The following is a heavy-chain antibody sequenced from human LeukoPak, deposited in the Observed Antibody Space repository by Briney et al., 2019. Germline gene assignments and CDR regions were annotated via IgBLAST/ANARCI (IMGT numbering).Heavy chain of an antibody. D-gene: IGHD3-16*01. V-gene: IGHV1-69*01. Sequence: SVKVSCKASGGTFSSYAISWVRQAPGQGLEWMGGIIPIFGTANYAQKFQGRVTITADESTSTAYMELSSLRSEDTAVYYCVREGVGELSFDYWGQGTLVTVSS. CDR3: VREGVGELSFDY. CDR2: IIPIFGTA. CDR1: GGTFSSYA. J-gene: IGHJ4*02.